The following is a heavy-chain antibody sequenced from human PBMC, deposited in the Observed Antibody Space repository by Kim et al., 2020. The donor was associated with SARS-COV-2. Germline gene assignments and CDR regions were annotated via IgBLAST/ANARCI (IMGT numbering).Heavy chain of an antibody. D-gene: IGHD6-6*01. J-gene: IGHJ6*02. V-gene: IGHV1-69*04. Sequence: FPDRVTITADKSTSTAYMELSSLRSEDTAVYYCARGDSSSSLDYYYGMDVWGQGTTVTVSS. CDR3: ARGDSSSSLDYYYGMDV.